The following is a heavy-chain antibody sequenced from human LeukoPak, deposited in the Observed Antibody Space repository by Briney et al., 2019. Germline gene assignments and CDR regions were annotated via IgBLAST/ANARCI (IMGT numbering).Heavy chain of an antibody. J-gene: IGHJ6*02. D-gene: IGHD3-9*01. CDR3: ARGANVLRYFDWATIYGMDV. V-gene: IGHV4-34*01. Sequence: EINHSGSTNYTPSLNSRVTISVDTSNNQSSLKLSSVTAADTAVYYCARGANVLRYFDWATIYGMDVWGQGTTVTVSS. CDR2: INHSGST.